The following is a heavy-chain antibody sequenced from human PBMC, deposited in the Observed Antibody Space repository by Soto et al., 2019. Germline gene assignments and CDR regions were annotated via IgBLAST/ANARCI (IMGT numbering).Heavy chain of an antibody. D-gene: IGHD3-16*01. J-gene: IGHJ4*02. CDR3: ARDPYDSFLLDY. CDR1: GFTFSSYN. Sequence: SLRLSCAASGFTFSSYNMNWVRQAPGSGLEWVTSISSSSSYIYYADSVKGRFTISRDNAKNSLYLQMNSLRAEDTAVYYCARDPYDSFLLDYWRRGNLVAVCS. V-gene: IGHV3-21*01. CDR2: ISSSSSYI.